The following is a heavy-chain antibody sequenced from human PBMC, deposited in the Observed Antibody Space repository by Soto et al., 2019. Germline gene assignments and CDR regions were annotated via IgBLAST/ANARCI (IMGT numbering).Heavy chain of an antibody. CDR2: INSDGSST. D-gene: IGHD3-10*01. J-gene: IGHJ6*02. V-gene: IGHV3-74*01. CDR1: GFTFSSYW. CDR3: ARDGGPGPTYYYYYYGMDV. Sequence: GGSLRLSCAASGFTFSSYWMHWVRQAPGKGLVWVSRINSDGSSTSYADSVKGRFTISRDNAKNTLYLQMNSLRAEDTAVYYCARDGGPGPTYYYYYYGMDVWSQGTTVTVSS.